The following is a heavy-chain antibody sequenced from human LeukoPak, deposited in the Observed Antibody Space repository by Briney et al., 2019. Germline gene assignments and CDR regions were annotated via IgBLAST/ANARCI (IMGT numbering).Heavy chain of an antibody. CDR3: ARGLYYGSGSPIDY. D-gene: IGHD3-10*01. V-gene: IGHV3-23*01. CDR2: VSGSGDNT. CDR1: GFTFSSHA. Sequence: GGSLRLSCAASGFTFSSHAMSWVRQAPGKGLEWVSAVSGSGDNTYYADSVKGRFTISRDNSKNTLYLQMNSLRAEDTAVYYCARGLYYGSGSPIDYWGQGTLVTVSS. J-gene: IGHJ4*02.